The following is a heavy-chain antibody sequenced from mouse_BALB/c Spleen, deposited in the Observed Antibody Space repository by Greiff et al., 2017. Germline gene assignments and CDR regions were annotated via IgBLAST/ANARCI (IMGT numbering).Heavy chain of an antibody. CDR1: GFNIKDTY. D-gene: IGHD2-14*01. V-gene: IGHV14-3*02. CDR2: IDPANGNT. CDR3: ASYRYGGYAMDY. J-gene: IGHJ4*01. Sequence: EVQLQQSGAELVKPGASVKLSCTASGFNIKDTYMHWVKQRPEQGLEWIGRIDPANGNTKYDPKFQGKATITADTSSNTAYLQLSSLTSEDTAVYYCASYRYGGYAMDYWGQGTSVTVSS.